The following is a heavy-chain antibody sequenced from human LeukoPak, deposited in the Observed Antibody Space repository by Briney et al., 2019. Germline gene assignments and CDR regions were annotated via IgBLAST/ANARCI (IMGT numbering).Heavy chain of an antibody. J-gene: IGHJ4*02. CDR2: ISGSGGST. V-gene: IGHV3-23*01. CDR1: GSTFSSYA. CDR3: AKTPYGSGSYDY. Sequence: GGSLRLSCAASGSTFSSYAMSWVRQAPGKGLEWVSAISGSGGSTYYADSVKGRFTISRDNSKNTLYLQMNSLRAEDTAVYYCAKTPYGSGSYDYWGQGTLVTVSS. D-gene: IGHD3-10*01.